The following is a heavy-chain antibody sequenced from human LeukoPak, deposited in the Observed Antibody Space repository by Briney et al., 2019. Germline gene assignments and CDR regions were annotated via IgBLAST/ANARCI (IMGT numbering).Heavy chain of an antibody. CDR1: GYTFTSYY. CDR2: INPSGGST. Sequence: ASVKVSCKASGYTFTSYYMHWVRQAPGQGLEWMGIINPSGGSTSYAQKFQGRVTMTRDKSISTAYLQWSSLKASDTAMYYCARLGPAYCGGDCYYFDYWGQGTLVTVSS. V-gene: IGHV1-46*01. CDR3: ARLGPAYCGGDCYYFDY. D-gene: IGHD2-21*02. J-gene: IGHJ4*02.